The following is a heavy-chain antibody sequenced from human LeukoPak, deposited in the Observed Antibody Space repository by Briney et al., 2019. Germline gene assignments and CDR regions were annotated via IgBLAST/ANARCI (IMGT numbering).Heavy chain of an antibody. J-gene: IGHJ6*03. V-gene: IGHV1-69*13. CDR1: GGSFSSYA. CDR2: IIPIFGTA. D-gene: IGHD2-15*01. Sequence: GASVKVSCKASGGSFSSYAISWVRQAPGQGLEWMGAIIPIFGTANYAQKFQGRVTITADESTSTAYMELSSLRSEDTAVYYCARGYCSGGSCYSADYYYYYMDVWGKGTTVTISS. CDR3: ARGYCSGGSCYSADYYYYYMDV.